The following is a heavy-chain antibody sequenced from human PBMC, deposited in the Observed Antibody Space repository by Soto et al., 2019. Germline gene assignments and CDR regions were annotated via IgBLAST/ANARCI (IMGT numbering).Heavy chain of an antibody. CDR3: ARDTMVRGVIIPGDWFDP. CDR1: GGSFSGYY. Sequence: QVQLQQWGAGLLKPSETLSLTCAVYGGSFSGYYWSWIRQPPGKGLEWIGEINHSGSTNYNPSLKSRVPISVDTSKNQFSLKLSSVTAADTAVYYCARDTMVRGVIIPGDWFDPWGQGTLVTVSS. J-gene: IGHJ5*02. D-gene: IGHD3-10*01. CDR2: INHSGST. V-gene: IGHV4-34*01.